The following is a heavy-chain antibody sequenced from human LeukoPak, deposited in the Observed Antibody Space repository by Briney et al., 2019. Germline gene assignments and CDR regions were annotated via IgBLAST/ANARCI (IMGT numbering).Heavy chain of an antibody. J-gene: IGHJ4*02. CDR1: GFTFSSYS. V-gene: IGHV3-21*01. D-gene: IGHD6-13*01. CDR2: ISSSSSYI. Sequence: SGGSLRLSCAASGFTFSSYSMNWVRQAPGKGLEWVSSISSSSSYIYYADSVKGRFTISRDNAKNSLYLQMNSLRAEDTAVYYCAAREGGIAAAGTPFDYWGQGTLVTVSS. CDR3: AAREGGIAAAGTPFDY.